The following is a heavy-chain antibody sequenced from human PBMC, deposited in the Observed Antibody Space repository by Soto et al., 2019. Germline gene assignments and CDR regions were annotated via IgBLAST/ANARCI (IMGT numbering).Heavy chain of an antibody. V-gene: IGHV3-53*01. Sequence: VLLVDSGGGVVQPGRSLRLSCAASGFTVSSNYMSWVRQAPGKGLEWVSVIYSGGSTYYADSVKGRFTISRDNSKNTLYLQMNSLRAEDTAVYYCARGSAGGAYLPPFDYWGQGTLVTVSS. CDR1: GFTVSSNY. CDR2: IYSGGST. J-gene: IGHJ4*02. D-gene: IGHD2-2*01. CDR3: ARGSAGGAYLPPFDY.